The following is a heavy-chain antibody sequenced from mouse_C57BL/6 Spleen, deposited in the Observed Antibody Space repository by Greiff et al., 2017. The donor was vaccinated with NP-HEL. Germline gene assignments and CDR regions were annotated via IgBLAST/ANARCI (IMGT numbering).Heavy chain of an antibody. CDR3: ARYGGYDGGIGAY. D-gene: IGHD2-2*01. CDR2: IYPGSGST. J-gene: IGHJ3*01. Sequence: VQLQQPGAELVKPGASVKMSCKASGYTFTSYWITWVKQRPGQGLEWIGDIYPGSGSTNYNEKFKSKATLTVDTSSSTAYMQLSSLTSEDSAVYYCARYGGYDGGIGAYWGQGTLVTVSA. V-gene: IGHV1-55*01. CDR1: GYTFTSYW.